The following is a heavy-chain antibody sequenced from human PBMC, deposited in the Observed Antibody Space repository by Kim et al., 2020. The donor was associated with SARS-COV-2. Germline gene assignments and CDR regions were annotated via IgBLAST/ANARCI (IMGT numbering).Heavy chain of an antibody. Sequence: KYSQKFQGRVTITRDTSASTAYMELSSLRSEDTAVYYCARDLGYSYGYGYWGQGTLVTVSS. V-gene: IGHV1-3*01. D-gene: IGHD5-18*01. CDR3: ARDLGYSYGYGY. J-gene: IGHJ4*02.